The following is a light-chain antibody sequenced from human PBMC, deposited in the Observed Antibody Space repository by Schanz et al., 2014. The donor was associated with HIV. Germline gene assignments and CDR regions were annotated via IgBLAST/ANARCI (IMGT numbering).Light chain of an antibody. CDR1: QSVNSNY. CDR3: QQYGSSPRT. Sequence: EVLLTQSPGTLPLSPGERATLSCRASQSVNSNYLAWYLQKPGQAPRLLIYGASTRATGIPDRFSGSGSGTDFTLTISRLEPEDFAVYYCQQYGSSPRTFGQGTKLEIK. J-gene: IGKJ2*01. CDR2: GAS. V-gene: IGKV3-20*01.